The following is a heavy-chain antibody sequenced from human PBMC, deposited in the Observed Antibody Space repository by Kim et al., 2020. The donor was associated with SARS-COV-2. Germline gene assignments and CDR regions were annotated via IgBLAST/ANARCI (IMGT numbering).Heavy chain of an antibody. Sequence: GGSLRLSCAASGFTFSSYAMHWVRQAPGKGLEWVAVISYDGSNKYYADSVKGRFTISRDNSKNTLYLQMNSLRAEDTAVYYCARGAVGVYYGSGTRYPGSYFDYWGQGTLVTVSS. J-gene: IGHJ4*02. CDR2: ISYDGSNK. D-gene: IGHD3-10*01. V-gene: IGHV3-30*04. CDR3: ARGAVGVYYGSGTRYPGSYFDY. CDR1: GFTFSSYA.